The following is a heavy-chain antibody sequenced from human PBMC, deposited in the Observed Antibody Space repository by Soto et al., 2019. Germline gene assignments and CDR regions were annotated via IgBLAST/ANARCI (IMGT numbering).Heavy chain of an antibody. V-gene: IGHV3-33*01. CDR1: GFTFTRTS. D-gene: IGHD4-17*01. CDR2: IWYDGSYD. CDR3: ARDSHGDYDLAY. Sequence: QVQLVESGGGVVQPWKSLRISCSAAGFTFTRTSTPWVPQAPGKGLEWVALIWYDGSYDYYADSVKGRFTISRDKSTDTVSLQMNSLRADDTAVYYCARDSHGDYDLAYWGQGTLVTVSS. J-gene: IGHJ4*02.